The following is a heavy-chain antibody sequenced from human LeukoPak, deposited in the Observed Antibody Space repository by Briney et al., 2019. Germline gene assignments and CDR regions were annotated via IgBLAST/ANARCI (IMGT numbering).Heavy chain of an antibody. CDR2: IHPNSGGT. D-gene: IGHD3-10*02. CDR1: GYTFTGYY. V-gene: IGHV1-2*02. CDR3: ARDLYYYVPPSPD. J-gene: IGHJ4*02. Sequence: GASVKVSCKASGYTFTGYYMHWVRQAPGQGLEWMGWIHPNSGGTNYAQKFQGRVTMTRDTSISTAYMELSRLRSDDTAVYYCARDLYYYVPPSPDWGQGTLVTVSS.